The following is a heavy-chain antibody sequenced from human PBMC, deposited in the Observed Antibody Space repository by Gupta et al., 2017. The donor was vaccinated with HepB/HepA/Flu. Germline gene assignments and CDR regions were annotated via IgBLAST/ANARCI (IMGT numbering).Heavy chain of an antibody. CDR1: GFTFDDYA. J-gene: IGHJ4*02. V-gene: IGHV3-9*01. CDR2: ISWNSGSI. Sequence: EVQLVESGGGLVQPGRSLRLSCAASGFTFDDYAMHWVRQAPGKGLEWVSGISWNSGSIGYADSVKGRFTISRDNAKNSLYLQMNSLRAEDTALYYCAKFRDIAVAGTGRRDYWGQGTLVTVSS. CDR3: AKFRDIAVAGTGRRDY. D-gene: IGHD6-19*01.